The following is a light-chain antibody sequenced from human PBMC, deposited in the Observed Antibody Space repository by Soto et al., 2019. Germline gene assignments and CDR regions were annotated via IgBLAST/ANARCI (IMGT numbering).Light chain of an antibody. J-gene: IGLJ1*01. V-gene: IGLV2-11*01. CDR3: CSYAGRYIYV. Sequence: QSALTQPRSVSGSPGQSVTISCTGTSSDVGGYNYVSWYQQHPGKAPKLMISDVNKRPSGVPGRFSGSRSGNTASLTISGLQAEDEAAYYCCSYAGRYIYVFGTGTKLTVL. CDR1: SSDVGGYNY. CDR2: DVN.